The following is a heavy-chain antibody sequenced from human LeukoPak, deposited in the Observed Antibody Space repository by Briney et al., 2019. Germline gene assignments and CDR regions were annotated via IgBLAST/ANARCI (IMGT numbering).Heavy chain of an antibody. CDR2: IIPILGIA. Sequence: SVKVSCKASGGTFSSYAISWVRQAPGQGLEWMGRIIPILGIANYAQKFQGRVTITADKSTSTAYMELSSLRSEDTAVYYCARVGGATIHILDYWGQGTLVTVSS. D-gene: IGHD1-26*01. V-gene: IGHV1-69*04. J-gene: IGHJ4*02. CDR3: ARVGGATIHILDY. CDR1: GGTFSSYA.